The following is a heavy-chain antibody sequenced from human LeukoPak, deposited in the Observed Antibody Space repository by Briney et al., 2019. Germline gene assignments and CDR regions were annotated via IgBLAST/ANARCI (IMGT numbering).Heavy chain of an antibody. CDR1: GFTFSSYG. V-gene: IGHV3-30*18. CDR3: AKDMGMATRSIDY. J-gene: IGHJ4*02. Sequence: SGGSLRLSCAASGFTFSSYGMHWVRQAPGKGLEWVAVISYDGSNKYYADSVKGRFTISRDNSKNTLYLQMNSLRAEDTALYYCAKDMGMATRSIDYWGQGTLVTVSS. CDR2: ISYDGSNK. D-gene: IGHD5-24*01.